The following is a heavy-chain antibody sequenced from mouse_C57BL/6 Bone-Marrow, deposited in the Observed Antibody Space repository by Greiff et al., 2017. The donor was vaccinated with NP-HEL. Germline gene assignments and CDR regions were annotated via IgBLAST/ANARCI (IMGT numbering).Heavy chain of an antibody. V-gene: IGHV1-26*01. CDR3: AREGYPYYFDY. CDR2: INPNNGGT. D-gene: IGHD3-1*01. Sequence: VQLQQSGPELVKPGASVKISCKASGYTFTDYYMNWVKQSHGKSLEWIGDINPNNGGTSYNQKFKGKATLTVDKSSSTAYMELRSLTSEDSAVYYCAREGYPYYFDYWGQGTTLTVSS. CDR1: GYTFTDYY. J-gene: IGHJ2*01.